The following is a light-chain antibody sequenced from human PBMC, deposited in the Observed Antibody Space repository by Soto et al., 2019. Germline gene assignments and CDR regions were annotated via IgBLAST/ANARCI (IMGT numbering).Light chain of an antibody. CDR1: QGISSH. J-gene: IGKJ4*01. V-gene: IGKV1-9*01. CDR3: QQLNSYPLT. CDR2: AAS. Sequence: DIQLTQSPSFLSASVGDRVTITCRASQGISSHLAWYQQNPGKAPKLLIYAASTLQSGVPSRFSGSGSATEFTLTISSLQPEDFATYYSQQLNSYPLTFGGGTKVEIK.